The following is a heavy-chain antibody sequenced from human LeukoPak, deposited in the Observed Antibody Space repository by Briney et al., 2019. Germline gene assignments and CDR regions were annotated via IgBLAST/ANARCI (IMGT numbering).Heavy chain of an antibody. CDR2: ISGSGGST. V-gene: IGHV3-23*01. J-gene: IGHJ4*02. CDR1: GFTFSSYA. CDR3: ARDGGSSRYDYNCYFYY. D-gene: IGHD5-12*01. Sequence: GGSLRLSCAASGFTFSSYAMSWVRQAPGKGLEWVSAISGSGGSTYYADSVKGRFTISRDNSKNTLYLQMNSLRAEDTAVYDCARDGGSSRYDYNCYFYYWGQGAKVTVFS.